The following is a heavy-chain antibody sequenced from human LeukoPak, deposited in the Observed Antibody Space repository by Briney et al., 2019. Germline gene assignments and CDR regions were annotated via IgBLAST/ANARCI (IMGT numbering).Heavy chain of an antibody. V-gene: IGHV1-69*04. CDR1: GGTFSSYA. CDR2: IIPILGIA. Sequence: SVKVSCKASGGTFSSYAISWVRQAPGQGLEWMGRIIPILGIANYAQKFQVRVTINQDQSTTTSSRDFSQLPSWYTAVYYCARAGYSSGWYGGLDYWGQGTLVTVSS. CDR3: ARAGYSSGWYGGLDY. D-gene: IGHD6-19*01. J-gene: IGHJ4*02.